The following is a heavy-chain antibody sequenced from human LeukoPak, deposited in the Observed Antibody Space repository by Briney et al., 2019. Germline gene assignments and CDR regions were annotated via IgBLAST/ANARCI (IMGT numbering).Heavy chain of an antibody. D-gene: IGHD7-27*01. CDR3: ASPPGRPNGD. J-gene: IGHJ4*02. Sequence: NPGGSLRLSCAASGFSFSNYPMQWVRHAPVKGLEWVATISYDGSSRYSAASVKGRFTISRDNSKNTLSLQMNSLRVEDTAMYYCASPPGRPNGDWGQGTLVTVSS. V-gene: IGHV3-30*04. CDR1: GFSFSNYP. CDR2: ISYDGSSR.